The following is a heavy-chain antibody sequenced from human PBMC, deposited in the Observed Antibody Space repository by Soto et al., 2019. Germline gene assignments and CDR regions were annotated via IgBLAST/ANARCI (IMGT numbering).Heavy chain of an antibody. V-gene: IGHV1-46*03. CDR1: GYTFTRYY. CDR2: INPSGGST. CDR3: ARGLWGQWLVQGFYYYGMDV. Sequence: ASVKVSCKASGYTFTRYYMHWVRQAPGQGLEWMGIINPSGGSTSYAQKFQGRVTMTRDTSTSTVYMELSSLRSEDTAMYYCARGLWGQWLVQGFYYYGMDVWGQGPTVTVSS. D-gene: IGHD6-19*01. J-gene: IGHJ6*02.